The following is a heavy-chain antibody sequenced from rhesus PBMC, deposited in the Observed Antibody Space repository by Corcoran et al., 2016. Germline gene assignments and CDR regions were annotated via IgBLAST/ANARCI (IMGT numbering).Heavy chain of an antibody. Sequence: QVQLQESGPGLVKPSETLSLTCSVSGVSISDYSFWSWLRPSPGKGLEWVGGVYGKSAITYSNPYLKSRVTISKDRAQNQFSRGLTSVTAADTAVYYCASGLNAWVKNLNRFDVWGPGVLVTVSS. CDR1: GVSISDYSF. V-gene: IGHV4-143*01. J-gene: IGHJ5-1*01. D-gene: IGHD5-24*01. CDR2: VYGKSAIT. CDR3: ASGLNAWVKNLNRFDV.